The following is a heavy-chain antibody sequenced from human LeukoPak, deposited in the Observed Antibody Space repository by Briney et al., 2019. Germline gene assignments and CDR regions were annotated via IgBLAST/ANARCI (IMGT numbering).Heavy chain of an antibody. CDR1: GYTFTGYY. CDR2: IIPIFGTA. CDR3: ARGSIAARYFDY. V-gene: IGHV1-69*05. J-gene: IGHJ4*02. Sequence: SVKVSCKASGYTFTGYYMHWVRQAPGQGLEWMGGIIPIFGTANYAQKFQGRVTITTDESTSTAYMELSSLRSEDTAVYYCARGSIAARYFDYWGQGTLVTVSS. D-gene: IGHD6-6*01.